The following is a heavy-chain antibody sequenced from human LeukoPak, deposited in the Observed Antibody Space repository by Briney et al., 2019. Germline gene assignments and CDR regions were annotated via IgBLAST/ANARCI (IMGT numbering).Heavy chain of an antibody. Sequence: GGSLRLSCAASGFTFSSYEMNWVRQAPGKGLEWVSVISGSGGSTYYADSVKGRFTISRDNSKNTLYLQMNSLRAEDTAVYYCAKGRGWEASYYYYYMDVWGKGTTVTISS. CDR1: GFTFSSYE. V-gene: IGHV3-23*01. J-gene: IGHJ6*03. CDR2: ISGSGGST. D-gene: IGHD1-26*01. CDR3: AKGRGWEASYYYYYMDV.